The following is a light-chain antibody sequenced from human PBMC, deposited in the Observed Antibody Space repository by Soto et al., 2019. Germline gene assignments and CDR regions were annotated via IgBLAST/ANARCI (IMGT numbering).Light chain of an antibody. CDR1: QGISNY. J-gene: IGKJ4*01. CDR3: QKYNSAPPLT. Sequence: DIQMTQSPSSLSAPVGDRVTITCRASQGISNYLAWYQQKPGKVPKLLIYATSTLQSGVPSGFSGSGSGTDFTLTISSLQPEDVATYYCQKYNSAPPLTFGGGTKVEIK. V-gene: IGKV1-27*01. CDR2: ATS.